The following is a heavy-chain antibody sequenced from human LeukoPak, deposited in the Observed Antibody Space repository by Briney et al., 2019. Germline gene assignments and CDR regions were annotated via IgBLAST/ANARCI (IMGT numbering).Heavy chain of an antibody. V-gene: IGHV4-39*07. J-gene: IGHJ4*02. CDR2: IYYSGST. D-gene: IGHD5-18*01. CDR3: ARDEGGYSYGRPNY. CDR1: GFTFSSYA. Sequence: GSLRLSCAASGFTFSSYAMSWVRQAPGKGLEWIGSIYYSGSTYYNPSLKSRVTISVDTSKNQFSLKLSSVPAADTAAYYCARDEGGYSYGRPNYWGQGTLVTVSS.